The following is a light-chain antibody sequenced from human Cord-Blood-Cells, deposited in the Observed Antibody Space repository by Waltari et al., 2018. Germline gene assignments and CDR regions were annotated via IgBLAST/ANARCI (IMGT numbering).Light chain of an antibody. CDR1: QDISKY. CDR2: DAS. V-gene: IGKV1-33*01. Sequence: DTQMTQSPSSLSASVGDRVTITCQASQDISKYLNWYQQKPGKAPKLLIYDASNLETGVPSRFSGSVSGTDFTFTISSLQPEDIATYYCQQYDNLPYSFGQGTKLEIK. CDR3: QQYDNLPYS. J-gene: IGKJ2*03.